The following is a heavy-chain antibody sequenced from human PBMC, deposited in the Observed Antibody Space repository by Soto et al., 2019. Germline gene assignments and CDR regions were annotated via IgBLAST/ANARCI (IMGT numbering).Heavy chain of an antibody. D-gene: IGHD1-1*01. V-gene: IGHV1-18*01. CDR1: GYTFTSYG. CDR3: ARGRYGDY. CDR2: ISAHNGNT. J-gene: IGHJ4*02. Sequence: QVHQVQSGAEVKKPGASVKVSCKCSGYTFTSYGITWVRQAPGQGLEWMGWISAHNGNTDYAQKPQGRVTVTRDTSTSTAYMELRSLRSDDTAVYYCARGRYGDYWGQGALVTVSS.